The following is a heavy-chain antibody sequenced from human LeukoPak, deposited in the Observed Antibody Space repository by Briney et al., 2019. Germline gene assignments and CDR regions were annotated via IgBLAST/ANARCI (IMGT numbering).Heavy chain of an antibody. CDR2: IKSKTDGGTT. V-gene: IGHV3-15*01. D-gene: IGHD6-13*01. CDR3: TPDQTAAAGSYYYYMDV. J-gene: IGHJ6*03. Sequence: PGGSLRLSCAASGFTFSNAWMSWVRQAPGKGLEWVGRIKSKTDGGTTDYAAPVKGRFTISRDDSKNTLYLQMNSLKTEDTAVYYCTPDQTAAAGSYYYYMDVWGKGTTVTVSS. CDR1: GFTFSNAW.